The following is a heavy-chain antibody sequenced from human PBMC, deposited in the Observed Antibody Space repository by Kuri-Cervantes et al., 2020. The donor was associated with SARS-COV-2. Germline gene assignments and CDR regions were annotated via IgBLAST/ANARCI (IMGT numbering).Heavy chain of an antibody. Sequence: ASVKVSCKASGYTFTGYYMHWVRQAPGQGLEWMGWINPNSGGTNYAQKFQGWVTMTRDTSISTAYMELSRLRSDDTAVYYCARGGIVVVPAGYYYYYYGMDVWGQGTTVTVSS. CDR3: ARGGIVVVPAGYYYYYYGMDV. D-gene: IGHD2-2*01. CDR2: INPNSGGT. J-gene: IGHJ6*02. V-gene: IGHV1-2*04. CDR1: GYTFTGYY.